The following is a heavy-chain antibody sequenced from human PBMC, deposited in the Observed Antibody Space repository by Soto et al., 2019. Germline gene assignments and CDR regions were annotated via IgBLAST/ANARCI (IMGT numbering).Heavy chain of an antibody. CDR3: AADPYYDFWSGYPPDGMDV. CDR2: IVVGSGNT. Sequence: ASVKVSCKASGFTFTSSAVQWVRPARGQRLEWIGWIVVGSGNTNYAQKFQERVTITRDMSTSTAYMELSSLRSEDTAVYYCAADPYYDFWSGYPPDGMDVWGQGTTVTVSS. D-gene: IGHD3-3*01. V-gene: IGHV1-58*01. J-gene: IGHJ6*02. CDR1: GFTFTSSA.